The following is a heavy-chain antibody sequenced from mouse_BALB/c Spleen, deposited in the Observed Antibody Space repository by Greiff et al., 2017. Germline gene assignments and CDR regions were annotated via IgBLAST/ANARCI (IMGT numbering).Heavy chain of an antibody. CDR1: GFTFTDYY. J-gene: IGHJ4*01. CDR2: ITNKANGYTT. CDR3: ARGDDYDAMDD. V-gene: IGHV7-3*02. Sequence: EVKLVESGGGLVQPGGSLRLSCATSGFTFTDYYMSWVRQPPGKALEWLGFITNKANGYTTEYSASVKGRFTISRDNSQSILYLQMNTLRAEDSATYYCARGDDYDAMDDWGQGTSVTVSS.